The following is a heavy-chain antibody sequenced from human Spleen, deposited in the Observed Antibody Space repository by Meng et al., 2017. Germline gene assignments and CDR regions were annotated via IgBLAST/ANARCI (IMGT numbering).Heavy chain of an antibody. CDR2: ISASSSYA. D-gene: IGHD3-22*01. CDR3: TRDSGYYSGSIHY. J-gene: IGHJ4*02. Sequence: GESLKISCAASGFTFSDYIMSWVRQAPGEGLEWVSSISASSSYAYSADSVKGRFTISRDNARNSLYLQMNSLRAEDTAIYYCTRDSGYYSGSIHYWGQGSLVTVSS. CDR1: GFTFSDYI. V-gene: IGHV3-21*06.